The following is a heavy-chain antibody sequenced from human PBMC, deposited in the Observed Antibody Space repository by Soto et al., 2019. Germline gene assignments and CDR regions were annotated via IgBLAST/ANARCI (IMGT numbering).Heavy chain of an antibody. CDR3: AKDRRAYSSSRLHLVPADY. J-gene: IGHJ4*02. V-gene: IGHV3-30*18. CDR2: ISYDGSNK. Sequence: PGGSLRLSCAASGFTFSSYGMHWVRQAPGKGLEWVAVISYDGSNKYYADSVKGRFTISRDNSKNTLYLQMNSLRAEDTAVYYCAKDRRAYSSSRLHLVPADYWGQGTLVTSPQ. CDR1: GFTFSSYG. D-gene: IGHD6-13*01.